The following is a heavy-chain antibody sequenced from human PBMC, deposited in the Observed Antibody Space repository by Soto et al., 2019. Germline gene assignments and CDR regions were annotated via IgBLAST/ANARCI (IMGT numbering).Heavy chain of an antibody. CDR3: ARDVGNGYGYGYGY. D-gene: IGHD5-18*01. CDR2: ISTSNGNT. V-gene: IGHV1-18*01. Sequence: QVQLVQSGAEVKKPGASVTVSCKVPGYTFTSYGISWVRRAPGQGLEWMGWISTSNGNTNYAQKLQGRVTMTTDTSTSTAYMELRSLRSDDTAVYYCARDVGNGYGYGYGYWGQGTLVTVSS. CDR1: GYTFTSYG. J-gene: IGHJ4*02.